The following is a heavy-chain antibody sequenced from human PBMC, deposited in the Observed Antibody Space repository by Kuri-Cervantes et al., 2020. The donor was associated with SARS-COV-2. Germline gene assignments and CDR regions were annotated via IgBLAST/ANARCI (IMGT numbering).Heavy chain of an antibody. J-gene: IGHJ3*02. CDR3: ARDSPNAMTVASAFDI. Sequence: LSLTCAASGPTLRTYVIHWVRQPPGKGLEWVAVTWYDENKYYGDSVKGRFTISRDNSKNTVYLQMNSLTADDTAVYYCARDSPNAMTVASAFDIWGQGTMVTVSS. V-gene: IGHV3-33*01. D-gene: IGHD5-12*01. CDR1: GPTLRTYV. CDR2: TWYDENK.